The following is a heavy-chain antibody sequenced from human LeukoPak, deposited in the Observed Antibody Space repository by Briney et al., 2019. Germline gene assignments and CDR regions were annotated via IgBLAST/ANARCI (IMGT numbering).Heavy chain of an antibody. CDR3: ARAVGHAGTLDY. CDR1: GFTFSSYE. V-gene: IGHV3-48*03. D-gene: IGHD3-10*01. J-gene: IGHJ4*02. CDR2: ISSSGSTI. Sequence: GGSLRLSCAASGFTFSSYEMNWVRQAPGKGLEWVSYISSSGSTIYYADSVKGRFTISRDNAKNSLYLQMNSLRAEDTAVYYCARAVGHAGTLDYWGQGTLVTVSS.